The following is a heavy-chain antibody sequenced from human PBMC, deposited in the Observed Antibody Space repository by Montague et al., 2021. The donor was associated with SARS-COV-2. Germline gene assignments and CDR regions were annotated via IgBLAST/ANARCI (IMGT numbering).Heavy chain of an antibody. Sequence: SETLSLTCTVSGASVASGNFYWSWIRQPPGKGLEWIGYMYYTGHTNYNPSPESRVTMPVDPSKNQFSLTLTSVTAADTAVYYCAGSRANVPSRPGFDYWGQGALVTVSS. CDR1: GASVASGNFY. J-gene: IGHJ4*02. CDR2: MYYTGHT. V-gene: IGHV4-61*01. CDR3: AGSRANVPSRPGFDY. D-gene: IGHD6-6*01.